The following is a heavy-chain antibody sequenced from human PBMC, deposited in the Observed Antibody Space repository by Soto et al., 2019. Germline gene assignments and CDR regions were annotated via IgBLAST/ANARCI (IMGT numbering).Heavy chain of an antibody. J-gene: IGHJ3*02. Sequence: ASVKVSCKASGYTFTSCCISWVRQAPGEGLEWMGWTSAYNGNTNYAQKLQGRVTMTTDTSTSTAYMELRSLRSDDTAVYYCARGFWSGYSRPDAFDIWGQGTMVTVSS. CDR1: GYTFTSCC. D-gene: IGHD3-3*01. CDR2: TSAYNGNT. V-gene: IGHV1-18*04. CDR3: ARGFWSGYSRPDAFDI.